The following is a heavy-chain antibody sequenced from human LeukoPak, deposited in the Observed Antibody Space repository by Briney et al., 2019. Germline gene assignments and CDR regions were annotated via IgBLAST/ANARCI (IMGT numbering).Heavy chain of an antibody. V-gene: IGHV1-18*01. CDR2: ISAYNGNT. CDR1: GYTFTSYG. Sequence: ASVKVSCKASGYTFTSYGISWVRQAPGQGLEWMGWISAYNGNTNYAQKLQGRVTMTTDTSTSTAYMEPRSLRSDDTAVYYCARDYDILTGYYKGLYPWGQGTLVTVSS. J-gene: IGHJ5*02. D-gene: IGHD3-9*01. CDR3: ARDYDILTGYYKGLYP.